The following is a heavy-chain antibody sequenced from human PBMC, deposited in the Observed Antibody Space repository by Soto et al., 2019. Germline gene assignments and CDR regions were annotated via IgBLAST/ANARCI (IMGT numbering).Heavy chain of an antibody. D-gene: IGHD3-3*01. CDR3: AKGDAYDFWSGYPTYYFDY. CDR1: GFTFNSYA. Sequence: EVHLLESGGDLVQPGGSLRLSCAASGFTFNSYAMNWVRQAPGKGLEWVSTISGSGASTYYADSVKGRFTISRDNSRNTLYLQMNSLRAEYTAVYYCAKGDAYDFWSGYPTYYFDYWGQGTLVTVSS. V-gene: IGHV3-23*01. CDR2: ISGSGAST. J-gene: IGHJ4*02.